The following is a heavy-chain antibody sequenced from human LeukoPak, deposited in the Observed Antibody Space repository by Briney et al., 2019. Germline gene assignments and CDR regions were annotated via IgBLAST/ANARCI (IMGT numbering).Heavy chain of an antibody. D-gene: IGHD5-24*01. J-gene: IGHJ4*02. CDR2: IRFDGSNE. Sequence: GGSLRLSCTASGFTFSSFGMYWVRQAPGKGLEWVAFIRFDGSNEYYTDSVKGRFTISRDNSKNTLSLQMNSLRPEDTAVYYCAKDLGMGTRIDFRGQGTLVTVSS. CDR3: AKDLGMGTRIDF. CDR1: GFTFSSFG. V-gene: IGHV3-30*02.